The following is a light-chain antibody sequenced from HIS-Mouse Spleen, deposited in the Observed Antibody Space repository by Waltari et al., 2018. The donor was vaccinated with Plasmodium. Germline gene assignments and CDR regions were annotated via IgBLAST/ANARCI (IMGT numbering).Light chain of an antibody. CDR1: KLGDKY. V-gene: IGLV3-1*01. J-gene: IGLJ3*02. Sequence: SYELTQPPSVSVSPGQTASITCSGDKLGDKYACWYQQKPGHSPVLGIHQDSKRPSGIPERFSGSNSGNTATLPISGTQAMDEADYYCQAWDSSTAVFGGGTKLTVL. CDR2: QDS. CDR3: QAWDSSTAV.